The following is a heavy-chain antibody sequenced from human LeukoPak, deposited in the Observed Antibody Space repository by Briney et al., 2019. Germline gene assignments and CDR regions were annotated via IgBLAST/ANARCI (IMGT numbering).Heavy chain of an antibody. CDR1: GFTFSSYA. Sequence: GGSLRLSCAASGFTFSSYAMSWVRQAPGKGLEWVSAISGSGGTTYYADCVKGRFTISRDNSKNTLYLQMNSLRAEDTAVYYCAKVREGNKGSLDYWGQGTLVTVSS. CDR2: ISGSGGTT. J-gene: IGHJ4*02. CDR3: AKVREGNKGSLDY. D-gene: IGHD2/OR15-2a*01. V-gene: IGHV3-23*01.